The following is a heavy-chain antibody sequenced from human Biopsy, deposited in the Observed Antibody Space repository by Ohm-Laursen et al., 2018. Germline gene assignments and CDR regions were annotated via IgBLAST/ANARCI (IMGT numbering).Heavy chain of an antibody. V-gene: IGHV3-23*01. Sequence: SLRLSCTASGFTFSSYAMNWVRQAPGRGLEWVSGITGSGDGAYYADSVRGRFTVSRDGSKSTLYLQMSSLSAEDTAFYYCAKGGYCTTSSCYMDLDYWGQGTLVTVSS. CDR3: AKGGYCTTSSCYMDLDY. CDR2: ITGSGDGA. CDR1: GFTFSSYA. J-gene: IGHJ4*02. D-gene: IGHD2-2*02.